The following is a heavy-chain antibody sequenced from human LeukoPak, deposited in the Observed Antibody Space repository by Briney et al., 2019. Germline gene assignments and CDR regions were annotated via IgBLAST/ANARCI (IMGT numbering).Heavy chain of an antibody. D-gene: IGHD6-13*01. CDR1: GYTFTSYD. Sequence: ASVKVSCKASGYTFTSYDINWVRQATGQGLEWMGWINAGNGNTKYSQKFQGRVTITRDTSASTAYMELSSLRSEDTAVYYCARDLGHSSSVSQWGQGTLVTVSS. CDR3: ARDLGHSSSVSQ. CDR2: INAGNGNT. J-gene: IGHJ4*02. V-gene: IGHV1-3*01.